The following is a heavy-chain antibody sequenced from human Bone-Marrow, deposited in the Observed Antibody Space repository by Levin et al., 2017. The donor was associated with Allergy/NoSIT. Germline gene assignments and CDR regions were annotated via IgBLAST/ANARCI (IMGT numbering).Heavy chain of an antibody. CDR3: AKENPGEQLVPDY. D-gene: IGHD6-6*01. CDR1: GFTFSSYG. CDR2: ISYDGSNK. Sequence: GESLKISCAASGFTFSSYGMHWVRQAPGKGLEWVAVISYDGSNKYYADSVKGRFTISRDNSKNTLYLQMNSLRAEDTAVYYCAKENPGEQLVPDYWGQGTLVTVSS. J-gene: IGHJ4*02. V-gene: IGHV3-30*18.